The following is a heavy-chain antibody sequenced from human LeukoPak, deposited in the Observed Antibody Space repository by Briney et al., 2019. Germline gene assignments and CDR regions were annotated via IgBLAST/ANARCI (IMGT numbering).Heavy chain of an antibody. J-gene: IGHJ4*02. CDR3: ARLGHYYDSSGYYYGIDY. CDR1: GGSFSGYY. Sequence: PSETLSLTCAVYGGSFSGYYWSWIRQPPGKGLEWIGEINHSGSTNYNPSLKSRVTISVDTSKNQFSLKLSSVTAADTAVYYCARLGHYYDSSGYYYGIDYWGQGTLVTVSS. CDR2: INHSGST. D-gene: IGHD3-22*01. V-gene: IGHV4-34*01.